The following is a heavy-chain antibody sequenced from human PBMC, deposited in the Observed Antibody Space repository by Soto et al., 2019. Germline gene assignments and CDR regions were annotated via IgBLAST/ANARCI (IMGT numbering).Heavy chain of an antibody. D-gene: IGHD2-2*01. CDR1: GGSINTGGYY. CDR2: IYYSGST. J-gene: IGHJ6*02. CDR3: ARVPGGKYCSSTSCPYYYYYGMDV. V-gene: IGHV4-31*03. Sequence: SETLSLTCPVSGGSINTGGYYWSWIRQHPGKGLEWIGYIYYSGSTYYNPSLKSRITISIDTSKNQFSLKLSSVTAADTAVYYCARVPGGKYCSSTSCPYYYYYGMDVWGQGTTVTVSS.